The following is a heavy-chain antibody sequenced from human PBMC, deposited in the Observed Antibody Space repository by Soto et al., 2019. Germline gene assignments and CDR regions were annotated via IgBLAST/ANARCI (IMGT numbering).Heavy chain of an antibody. Sequence: GGSLRLSCAASGFTFSSYAMSWVRQAPGKGLEWVSAISGSGGSTYYADSVKGRFTISRDNSKNTLYLQMNSLRAEDPAVYYCLTPFVRKDFVVVPAAKGPNSWGQGTLVTVSS. CDR1: GFTFSSYA. D-gene: IGHD2-2*01. J-gene: IGHJ4*02. CDR3: LTPFVRKDFVVVPAAKGPNS. CDR2: ISGSGGST. V-gene: IGHV3-23*01.